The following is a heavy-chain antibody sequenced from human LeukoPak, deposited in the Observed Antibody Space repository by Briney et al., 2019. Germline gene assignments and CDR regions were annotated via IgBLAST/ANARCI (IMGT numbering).Heavy chain of an antibody. CDR3: ARECGNDSSGYYPGY. D-gene: IGHD3-22*01. J-gene: IGHJ4*02. CDR1: GGTFSSYA. V-gene: IGHV1-69*04. CDR2: IIPILGMA. Sequence: SVKVSCKASGGTFSSYAISWVRQAPGQGLEWMGRIIPILGMANYAQKFQGRVTITADKSTSTAYMELSSLRSEDTAVYYCARECGNDSSGYYPGYWGQGTLVTVSS.